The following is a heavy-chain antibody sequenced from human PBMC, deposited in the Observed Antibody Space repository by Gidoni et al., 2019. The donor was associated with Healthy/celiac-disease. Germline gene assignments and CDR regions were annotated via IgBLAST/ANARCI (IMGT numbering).Heavy chain of an antibody. V-gene: IGHV3-21*01. Sequence: EVQLVESGGGLVKPGGSLRLSCAASGLTFSSYSMNWVRQAPGKGLEWVSSISSSSSYIYYADSVKGRFTISRDNAKNSLYLQMNSLRAEDTAVYYCARDPVVPAEWGYYYYYYMDVWGKGTTVTVSS. CDR2: ISSSSSYI. J-gene: IGHJ6*03. CDR1: GLTFSSYS. CDR3: ARDPVVPAEWGYYYYYYMDV. D-gene: IGHD2-2*01.